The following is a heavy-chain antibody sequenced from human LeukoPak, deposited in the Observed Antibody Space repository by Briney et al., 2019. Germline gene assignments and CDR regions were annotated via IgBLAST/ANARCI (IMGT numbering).Heavy chain of an antibody. CDR3: AKAPGGSGRFDY. V-gene: IGHV3-23*01. CDR1: GFTFSSYA. J-gene: IGHJ4*02. Sequence: GGSLRLSCAASGFTFSSYAMSWVRQAPGKGLEWASAISGSGGSTYYADSVKGRFTISRDNSKNTLYLQMNSLRAEDTAVYYCAKAPGGSGRFDYWGQGTLVTVSS. CDR2: ISGSGGST. D-gene: IGHD3-10*01.